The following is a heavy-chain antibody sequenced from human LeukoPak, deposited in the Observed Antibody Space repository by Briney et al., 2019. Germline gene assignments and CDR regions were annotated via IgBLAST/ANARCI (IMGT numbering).Heavy chain of an antibody. CDR1: GFKFSDSY. V-gene: IGHV3-11*04. J-gene: IGHJ6*02. D-gene: IGHD1-1*01. CDR3: ARDGASIDDQYYGLDV. CDR2: IGPTSTKN. Sequence: GGSLRLSCAASGFKFSDSYMSWIRQAPGKGLEWISYIGPTSTKNSYADSVEGRFTISRDNDKNTVFLEMNSLRAEDTAVYYCARDGASIDDQYYGLDVWGQGTTVTVSS.